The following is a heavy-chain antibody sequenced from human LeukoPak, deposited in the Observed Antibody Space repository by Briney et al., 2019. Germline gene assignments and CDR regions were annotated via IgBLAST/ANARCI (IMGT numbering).Heavy chain of an antibody. J-gene: IGHJ5*02. Sequence: SETLSLTCTVSGGSITTYYWTWIRQPPGKGLEWIGYIYYSGSTNYNPSLKSRVTISVDTSKNQFSLQLGSLTAADTAVYYCARDVGGNYQNWFDPWGQGTLVTVSS. CDR2: IYYSGST. D-gene: IGHD1-26*01. CDR3: ARDVGGNYQNWFDP. CDR1: GGSITTYY. V-gene: IGHV4-59*01.